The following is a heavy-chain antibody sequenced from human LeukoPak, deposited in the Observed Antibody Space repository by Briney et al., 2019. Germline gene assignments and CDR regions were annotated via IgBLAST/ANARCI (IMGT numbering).Heavy chain of an antibody. V-gene: IGHV4-61*01. J-gene: IGHJ4*02. Sequence: SETLSLTCTVSSGSVNSGSYYWNWIRQPPGKGLEWIGYIYYSGSTNYNPSLKRRVTISLDTAKNQLSLKLSSVTAADTAVYYCARRAGYTSSWYEYWGQGTLVTVSS. CDR2: IYYSGST. CDR3: ARRAGYTSSWYEY. D-gene: IGHD6-13*01. CDR1: SGSVNSGSYY.